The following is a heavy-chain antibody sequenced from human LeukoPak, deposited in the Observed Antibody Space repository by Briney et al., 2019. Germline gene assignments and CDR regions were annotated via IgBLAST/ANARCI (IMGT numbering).Heavy chain of an antibody. CDR1: GFTFSNYA. Sequence: GGSLRLSCAASGFTFSNYAMTWVRQAPGKGLEWVAVIDSSGGGIYYADSVKGRFTISRDNSKNTLYLQMNSLRAEDTAVFYCGKYSASGSRYFDYWGQGTLVTVSP. V-gene: IGHV3-23*01. CDR2: IDSSGGGI. CDR3: GKYSASGSRYFDY. D-gene: IGHD1-26*01. J-gene: IGHJ4*02.